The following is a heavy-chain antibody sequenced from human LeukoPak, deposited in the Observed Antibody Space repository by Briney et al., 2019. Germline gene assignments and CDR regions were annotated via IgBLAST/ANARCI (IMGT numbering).Heavy chain of an antibody. CDR1: GGSISSYY. CDR2: IYYSGST. D-gene: IGHD1-26*01. Sequence: SETLSLTCTVSGGSISSYYWSWIRQPPGKGLEWIGYIYYSGSTNYNPSLKSRVTISVDTSKNQFSLKLSSVTAADTAVYYCARDPLRSSFDLWGQGILVSVSS. V-gene: IGHV4-59*01. J-gene: IGHJ4*02. CDR3: ARDPLRSSFDL.